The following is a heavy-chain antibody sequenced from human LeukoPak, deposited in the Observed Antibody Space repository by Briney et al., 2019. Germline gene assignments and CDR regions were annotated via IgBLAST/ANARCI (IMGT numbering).Heavy chain of an antibody. CDR3: ARDPFYYDNSGHDFDY. D-gene: IGHD3-22*01. CDR1: GFTFSSYS. J-gene: IGHJ4*02. Sequence: GGSLRLSCAASGFTFSSYSMNWVRQAPGKGLEWVSYISSRSTTIYYADSVKGRFTISRDNAKNSLYLQMNSLRDEDTAVYYCARDPFYYDNSGHDFDYWGQGTLVTVSS. CDR2: ISSRSTTI. V-gene: IGHV3-48*02.